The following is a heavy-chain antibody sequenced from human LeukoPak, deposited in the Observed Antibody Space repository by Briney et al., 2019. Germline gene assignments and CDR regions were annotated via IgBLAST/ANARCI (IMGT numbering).Heavy chain of an antibody. V-gene: IGHV4-39*07. CDR1: GGSISSSSYY. J-gene: IGHJ4*02. D-gene: IGHD3-10*01. CDR3: ARSSYGSGDY. CDR2: IYYSGST. Sequence: KASETLSLTCTVSGGSISSSSYYWGWIRQPPGKGLEWIGSIYYSGSTYYNPSLKSRVTMSVDTSKNQFSLKLSSVTAADTAVYYCARSSYGSGDYWGQGTLVTVSS.